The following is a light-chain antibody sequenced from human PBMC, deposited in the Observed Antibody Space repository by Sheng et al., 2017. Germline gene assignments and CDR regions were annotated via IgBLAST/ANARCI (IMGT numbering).Light chain of an antibody. CDR1: QSVGSN. CDR2: GAS. V-gene: IGKV3-15*01. CDR3: QQYDNWPLT. Sequence: EIVMTQSPATLSVSPGERATLSCRASQSVGSNLAWYQQKPGQAPRLLMFGASTRATGIPTRFSGSGSGTEFTLTISSLQSEDFAVYFCQQYDNWPLTFGPGAKVEI. J-gene: IGKJ3*01.